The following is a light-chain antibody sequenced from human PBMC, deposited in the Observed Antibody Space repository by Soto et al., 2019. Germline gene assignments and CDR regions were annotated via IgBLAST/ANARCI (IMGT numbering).Light chain of an antibody. CDR3: QQRSNWPPFT. V-gene: IGKV3-11*01. CDR2: DAS. J-gene: IGKJ3*01. Sequence: EIVLTQSPATLSLSPGERATLSCRASQSVSSYLAWYQQKPGQAPRLLIYDASNRATGIPARFSGSGSGTDVTLTISSLGPEDFAVDYCQQRSNWPPFTFGPGTQVDIK. CDR1: QSVSSY.